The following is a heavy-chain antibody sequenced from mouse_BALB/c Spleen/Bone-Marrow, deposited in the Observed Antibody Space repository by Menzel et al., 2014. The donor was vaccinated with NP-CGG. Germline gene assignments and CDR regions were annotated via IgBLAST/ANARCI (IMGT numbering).Heavy chain of an antibody. CDR1: GFTFSSYA. J-gene: IGHJ4*01. D-gene: IGHD3-2*02. V-gene: IGHV5-9-4*01. Sequence: EVKLVESGGGLVKPGGSLKLSCAASGFTFSSYAMSWVRQSPEKGLEWVAEISSGGSYTYYPDTVTGRFTISRDNAKNTLYLEMSSLRSEDTAMYYCARSPQRDYAMDYWGQGTSVTVSS. CDR3: ARSPQRDYAMDY. CDR2: ISSGGSYT.